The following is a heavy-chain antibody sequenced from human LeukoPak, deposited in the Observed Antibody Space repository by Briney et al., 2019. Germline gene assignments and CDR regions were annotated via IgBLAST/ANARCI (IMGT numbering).Heavy chain of an antibody. J-gene: IGHJ4*02. CDR2: IYSSGST. CDR1: GGSISSYY. V-gene: IGHV4-4*07. Sequence: SETLSLTCTVSGGSISSYYWSWIRQPAGKGLEWIGLIYSSGSTNYDPSLKSRVTMSGGTSKNQFSLKLSSVTAADSAVYYCAREARDGSYQDNWGQGTLVTVSS. D-gene: IGHD1-26*01. CDR3: AREARDGSYQDN.